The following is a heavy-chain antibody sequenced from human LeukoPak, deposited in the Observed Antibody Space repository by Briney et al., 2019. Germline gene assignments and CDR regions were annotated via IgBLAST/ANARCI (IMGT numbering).Heavy chain of an antibody. CDR2: ISSRGSTK. D-gene: IGHD3-10*01. J-gene: IGHJ4*02. CDR3: ARDLDYYGSGEYFDY. V-gene: IGHV3-11*04. CDR1: GFTLRDYY. Sequence: PGGSLRLSCAASGFTLRDYYMSWIRQAPGKGLEWVSCISSRGSTKYYADSVKGRFTISRDKAKNSLYLQMNSPRAEDTAVYYCARDLDYYGSGEYFDYWGQGTLVTVSS.